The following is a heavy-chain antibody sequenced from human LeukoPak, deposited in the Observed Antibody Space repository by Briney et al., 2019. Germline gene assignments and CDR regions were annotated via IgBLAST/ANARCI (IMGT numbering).Heavy chain of an antibody. D-gene: IGHD2-2*01. CDR1: GFTFSNYA. J-gene: IGHJ4*02. CDR3: AKEGCRSTSCSRHY. Sequence: PGGSLRLSCAASGFTFSNYAMSWVRQVPGKGLEWVSGVTGGGATYYADSVRGRFTVSRDNSKNTVYLLMNSLRAEDTAFYYCAKEGCRSTSCSRHYWGQGTQVSVSS. CDR2: VTGGGAT. V-gene: IGHV3-23*01.